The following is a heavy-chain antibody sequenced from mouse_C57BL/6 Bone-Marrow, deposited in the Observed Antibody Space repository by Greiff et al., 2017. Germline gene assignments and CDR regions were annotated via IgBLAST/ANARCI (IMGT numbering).Heavy chain of an antibody. J-gene: IGHJ4*01. Sequence: EVQLVESGPVLVKPGASVKMSCKASGYTFTDYYMNWVKQSHGKSLEWIGVINPYNGGTSYNQKFKGKATLTVDKSSNTAYMELNSLTSEDSAVYYCARDYGNYFYYAMDYWGQGTSVTVSS. CDR3: ARDYGNYFYYAMDY. V-gene: IGHV1-19*01. CDR2: INPYNGGT. CDR1: GYTFTDYY. D-gene: IGHD2-1*01.